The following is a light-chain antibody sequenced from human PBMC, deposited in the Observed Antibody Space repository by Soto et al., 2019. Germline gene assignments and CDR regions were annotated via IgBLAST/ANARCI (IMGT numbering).Light chain of an antibody. CDR1: QGIGTY. CDR3: QYLNTYPLT. CDR2: AAF. Sequence: DIQLTQSPSFLSASVGDTVTISCRASQGIGTYLAWYQQKPGKAPKLLISAAFNLQSGVTSRFSGSGAGKEFTLTLRSLQPEDYATYPCQYLNTYPLTFGQGTKVDTK. V-gene: IGKV1-9*01. J-gene: IGKJ1*01.